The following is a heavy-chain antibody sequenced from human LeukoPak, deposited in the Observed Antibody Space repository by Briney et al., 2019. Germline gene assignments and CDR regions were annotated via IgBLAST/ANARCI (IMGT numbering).Heavy chain of an antibody. CDR1: GFTFSGHW. CDR3: ARHIPRGNNYFDC. CDR2: IKEDGSGK. J-gene: IGHJ4*02. V-gene: IGHV3-7*01. Sequence: GGSLRLSCAASGFTFSGHWMTWVRQAPGKRLEWVANIKEDGSGKFYADSVEGRFTVSRDNAKNSLSLQMNSLGAEDTAVYYCARHIPRGNNYFDCWGQGTLVTVSS. D-gene: IGHD1/OR15-1a*01.